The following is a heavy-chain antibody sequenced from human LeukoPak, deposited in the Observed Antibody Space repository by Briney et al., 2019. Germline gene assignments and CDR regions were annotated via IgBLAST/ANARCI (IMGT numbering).Heavy chain of an antibody. CDR3: ARDGRGLGFYYYYMDV. CDR2: IYYSGST. Sequence: SETLSLTCAVSGASISSSNWLSWVRQPPGKGLEFIGSIYYSGSTYYNPSLKSRVTISVDTSKNQFSLKLSSVTAADTAVYYCARDGRGLGFYYYYMDVWGKGTTVTVSS. J-gene: IGHJ6*03. CDR1: GASISSSNW. V-gene: IGHV4-4*02.